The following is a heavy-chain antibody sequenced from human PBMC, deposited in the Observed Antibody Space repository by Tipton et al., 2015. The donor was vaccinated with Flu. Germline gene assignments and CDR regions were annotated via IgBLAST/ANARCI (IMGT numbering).Heavy chain of an antibody. CDR1: GDSISSSSYY. Sequence: TLSLTCIVSGDSISSSSYYWAWIRQPPGKGLEWIGSVYYTGNTYYKSSLKSRVTMSLDTSKNQFSLKLSSVTAADTAVYYCASTSNYGRRIEPNFDYWGQGTLVTVSS. J-gene: IGHJ4*02. CDR3: ASTSNYGRRIEPNFDY. D-gene: IGHD3-16*01. CDR2: VYYTGNT. V-gene: IGHV4-39*07.